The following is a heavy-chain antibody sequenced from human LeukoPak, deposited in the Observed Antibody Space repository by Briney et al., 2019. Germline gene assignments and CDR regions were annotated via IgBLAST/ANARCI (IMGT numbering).Heavy chain of an antibody. CDR2: IYYSGST. CDR1: GXSISSYY. Sequence: SETLSLTCTVSGXSISSYYWSWIRQPPGKGLEWIGYIYYSGSTNYNPSLKSRVTISVDTSKNQFSLKLSSVTAADTAVYYCARLWSGYDIDSDYWGQGTLVTVSS. D-gene: IGHD5-12*01. CDR3: ARLWSGYDIDSDY. V-gene: IGHV4-59*08. J-gene: IGHJ4*02.